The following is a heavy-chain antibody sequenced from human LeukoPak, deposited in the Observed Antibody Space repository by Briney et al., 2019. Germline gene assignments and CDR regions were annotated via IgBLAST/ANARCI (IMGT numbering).Heavy chain of an antibody. J-gene: IGHJ4*02. CDR2: IYSGGSR. CDR1: GFTFSSYG. Sequence: PGGSLRLSCAASGFTFSSYGMSWVRQAPGKGLEWVSVIYSGGSRYYADSVKGRFTISRDNAKNSLYLQMNSLRAEDTAVYYCAREYSSSSGIDYWGQGTLVTVSS. D-gene: IGHD6-6*01. V-gene: IGHV3-66*01. CDR3: AREYSSSSGIDY.